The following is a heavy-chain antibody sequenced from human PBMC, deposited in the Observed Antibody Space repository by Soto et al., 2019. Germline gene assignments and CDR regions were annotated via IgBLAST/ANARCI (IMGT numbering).Heavy chain of an antibody. CDR3: ARLTRVVYDLDRLWEKFDY. CDR2: IYWDDDK. Sequence: QITVKESGLTLVKPTETLTLTCTFSGFSLSTNGMGVGRIRQPPGKALEWLALIYWDDDKRYSPSLRSMLPIIKHTSNNQVDLTMTNMDPVATGTYYGARLTRVVYDLDRLWEKFDYWGQGTLVTVSS. V-gene: IGHV2-5*02. J-gene: IGHJ4*02. D-gene: IGHD3-3*01. CDR1: GFSLSTNGMG.